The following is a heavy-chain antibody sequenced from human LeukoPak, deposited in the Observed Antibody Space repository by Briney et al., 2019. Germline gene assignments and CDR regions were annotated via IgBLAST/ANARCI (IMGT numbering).Heavy chain of an antibody. CDR1: GYTFTTYG. CDR3: ARDLPYSSSWESIDY. D-gene: IGHD6-13*01. V-gene: IGHV1-18*01. CDR2: ISTYNGNT. J-gene: IGHJ4*02. Sequence: ASVKVSCKASGYTFTTYGFSWVRQAPGQGLEWMGWISTYNGNTNYAQKIQGRVTMTTDTSTSTAYMELRSLRSDDTAVYYCARDLPYSSSWESIDYWGQGTLVTVSS.